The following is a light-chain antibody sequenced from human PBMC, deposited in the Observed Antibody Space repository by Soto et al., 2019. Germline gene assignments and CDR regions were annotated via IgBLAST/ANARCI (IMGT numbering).Light chain of an antibody. Sequence: EIVLTQSPGTLSLSPGERATLSCRASQSVGSNYLAWYQQKPGQAPRLLIYGASSRATGIPDRFSGSGSGTDFTLTISRLEPEDFAVYYCQQYGSPWTFGQGTKVEIK. CDR2: GAS. J-gene: IGKJ1*01. CDR1: QSVGSNY. CDR3: QQYGSPWT. V-gene: IGKV3-20*01.